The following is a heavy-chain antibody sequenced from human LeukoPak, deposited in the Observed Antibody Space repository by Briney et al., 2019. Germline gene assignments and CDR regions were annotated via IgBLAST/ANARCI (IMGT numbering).Heavy chain of an antibody. J-gene: IGHJ4*02. V-gene: IGHV3-64*01. D-gene: IGHD3-10*01. CDR3: ASFPKRGAFDY. CDR2: ISSNGGST. Sequence: GGSLRLSCAASGFTFSSYAMHWVRQAPGKGLEYVSAISSNGGSTYYANSVKGRFTISRDNSKNTLYLQMGSLRAEDMAVYYCASFPKRGAFDYWGQGTLVTVSS. CDR1: GFTFSSYA.